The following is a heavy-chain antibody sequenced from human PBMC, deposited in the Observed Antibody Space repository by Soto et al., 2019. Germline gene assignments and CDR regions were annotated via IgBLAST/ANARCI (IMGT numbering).Heavy chain of an antibody. V-gene: IGHV1-8*01. D-gene: IGHD5-18*01. CDR1: GYTFTSYD. CDR2: MNPNSGNT. Sequence: ASVKVSCKASGYTFTSYDINWVRQATGQGLEWMGWMNPNSGNTGYAQKFQGRVTMTRNTSISTAYMELRSLRSEDTAVYYCARSGYSYGSPLYYYYYGMDVWGQGTTVTVSS. J-gene: IGHJ6*02. CDR3: ARSGYSYGSPLYYYYYGMDV.